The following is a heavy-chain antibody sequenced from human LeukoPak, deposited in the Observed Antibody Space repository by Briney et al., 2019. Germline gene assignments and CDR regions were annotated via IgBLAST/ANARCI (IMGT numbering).Heavy chain of an antibody. CDR2: IHHSGST. J-gene: IGHJ4*02. V-gene: IGHV4-34*01. CDR1: GGSFSSSY. Sequence: SETPSLTCAVYGGSFSSSYWTWIRQPPGKGLEWIGEIHHSGSTKYNPSLESRVTISTDTSKSQFSLMLTSVTAADTAVYYCARSLYDEGHWGQGNQVIVSS. D-gene: IGHD3-22*01. CDR3: ARSLYDEGH.